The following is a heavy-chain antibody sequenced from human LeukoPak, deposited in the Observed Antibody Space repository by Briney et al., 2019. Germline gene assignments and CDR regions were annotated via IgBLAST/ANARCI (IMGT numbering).Heavy chain of an antibody. D-gene: IGHD3-10*01. J-gene: IGHJ4*02. CDR1: GFTFSSYS. V-gene: IGHV3-21*06. Sequence: PGGSLRLSCAASGFTFSSYSMNWVRQAPGKGLEWVSSISSSSSYIYYADSVKGRFTISRDNAKNSLYLQMNSLRAEDTAVYYCARLDYYGSGSYYSDSWGQGTLVTVSS. CDR3: ARLDYYGSGSYYSDS. CDR2: ISSSSSYI.